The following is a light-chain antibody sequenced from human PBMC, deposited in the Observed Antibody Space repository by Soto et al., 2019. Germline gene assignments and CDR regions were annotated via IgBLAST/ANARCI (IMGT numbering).Light chain of an antibody. CDR3: SSYTSSSTRV. CDR1: SSDVGGYNY. V-gene: IGLV2-14*01. J-gene: IGLJ3*02. CDR2: DVS. Sequence: QSALTQPASVSGSPGQWVTISCTGTSSDVGGYNYVSWYQQHPGTAPKLLIYDVSNRPSGVSNRFSGSKSGNTASLTISGLQAEDEADYYCSSYTSSSTRVFGGGTKLTVL.